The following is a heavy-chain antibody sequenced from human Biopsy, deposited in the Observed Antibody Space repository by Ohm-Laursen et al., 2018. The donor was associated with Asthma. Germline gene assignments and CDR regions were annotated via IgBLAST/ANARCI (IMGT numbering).Heavy chain of an antibody. Sequence: SLRLSCAASGFTFDDYAMHWVRQAPGKGLEWVSGVSWNSGGIDCADSVKGRFTISRDNAKNSLYLQMNSLRGADTALYYCVKDIRLQLWGFDSWGQGTLVTVSS. CDR3: VKDIRLQLWGFDS. D-gene: IGHD6-13*01. J-gene: IGHJ4*02. V-gene: IGHV3-9*01. CDR1: GFTFDDYA. CDR2: VSWNSGGI.